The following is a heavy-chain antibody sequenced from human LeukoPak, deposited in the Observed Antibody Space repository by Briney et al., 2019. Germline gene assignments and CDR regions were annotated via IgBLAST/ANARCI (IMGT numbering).Heavy chain of an antibody. CDR2: IWYDGSNK. D-gene: IGHD2-15*01. V-gene: IGHV3-33*01. J-gene: IGHJ4*02. CDR1: GFTFRSYG. Sequence: GRSLSLSCEASGFTFRSYGMHWVRQAPGKGLEWVAVIWYDGSNKFYADFVKGRFTISRDNSKNTLHLQMNSLGAEDTAVYYCARDTFQDCSGPRCYPTHFDYWGQGTLVTVSS. CDR3: ARDTFQDCSGPRCYPTHFDY.